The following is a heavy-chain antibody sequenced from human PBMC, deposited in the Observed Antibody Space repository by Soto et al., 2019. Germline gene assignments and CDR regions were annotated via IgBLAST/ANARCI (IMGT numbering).Heavy chain of an antibody. V-gene: IGHV3-11*05. D-gene: IGHD2-21*01. CDR2: ITSTSGYT. J-gene: IGHJ3*02. CDR1: GINFSDYY. CDR3: APEGAMVIIGGGGTFDI. Sequence: QVQLVESGGGLVKPGGSLRLSCAASGINFSDYYMNWIRQAPGKGLEWISYITSTSGYTKYADSVKGRFTISRDNAKNSLYLQRNSLRAEDTAVYYGAPEGAMVIIGGGGTFDIWGPGTKVTVSS.